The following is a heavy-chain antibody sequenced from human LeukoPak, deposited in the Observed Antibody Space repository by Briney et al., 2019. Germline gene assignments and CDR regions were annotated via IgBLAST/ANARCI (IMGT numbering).Heavy chain of an antibody. J-gene: IGHJ3*02. CDR1: GFTVSTSV. D-gene: IGHD3-16*01. CDR2: ISFDGTTK. V-gene: IGHV3-30*18. CDR3: VKGKDLYGALDI. Sequence: PGGSLRLSCAASGFTVSTSVMHWVRPAPGTRRDRAAIISFDGTTKYYADSVKGRFTSYRDNSKISLFLQMDSLRVEDMAVYYCVKGKDLYGALDIWGEGTMVTVSS.